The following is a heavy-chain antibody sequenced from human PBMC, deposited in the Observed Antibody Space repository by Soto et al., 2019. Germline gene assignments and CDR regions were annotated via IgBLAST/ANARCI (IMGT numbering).Heavy chain of an antibody. V-gene: IGHV3-7*03. D-gene: IGHD2-2*02. J-gene: IGHJ4*02. CDR2: IKKDGSEN. CDR3: AKLGSGNYTGFYFEY. CDR1: GFTFGDYW. Sequence: GGSLRLSCAASGFTFGDYWMSWVRQTPGKGLEWVAHIKKDGSENYYVDSVTGRFTVSRDNTKNSLYLQMNSLRAEDTAVYYCAKLGSGNYTGFYFEYWGQGTMVTVSA.